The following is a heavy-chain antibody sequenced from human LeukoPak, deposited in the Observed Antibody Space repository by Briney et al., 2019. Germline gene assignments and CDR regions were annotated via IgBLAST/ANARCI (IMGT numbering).Heavy chain of an antibody. Sequence: PSEALSLTCTVSGGSISSGGYYWSWIRKHPGKGLEWIGYIYYSGSTYYNPSLKSRVTISVDTSKNQFSLKLSSVTAADTAVYYCARVGFQGRGSFDPWGQGTLVTVSS. J-gene: IGHJ5*02. CDR2: IYYSGST. V-gene: IGHV4-31*03. CDR1: GGSISSGGYY. CDR3: ARVGFQGRGSFDP. D-gene: IGHD1-26*01.